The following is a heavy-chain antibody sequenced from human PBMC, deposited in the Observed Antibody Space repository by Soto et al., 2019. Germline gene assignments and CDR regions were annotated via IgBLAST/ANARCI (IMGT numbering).Heavy chain of an antibody. Sequence: QVQLVQSGAEVKKPGSSVKVSCKASGGTFSSYTISWVRQAPGQGLEWMGRIIPILGIANYAQKFQGRVTITADKSTSTAYMELSSMRSEDRAVYYCAPIGLDYVLGWGQGTLVTVSS. CDR3: APIGLDYVLG. CDR2: IIPILGIA. V-gene: IGHV1-69*02. J-gene: IGHJ4*02. CDR1: GGTFSSYT. D-gene: IGHD4-17*01.